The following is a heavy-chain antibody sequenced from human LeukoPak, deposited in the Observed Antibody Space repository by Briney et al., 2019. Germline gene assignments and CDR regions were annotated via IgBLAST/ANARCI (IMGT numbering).Heavy chain of an antibody. CDR2: ISYDGSNK. J-gene: IGHJ4*02. D-gene: IGHD3-22*01. Sequence: PGGSLRLSCAASGFTFSSYGMHWVRQAPGKGLEWVAVISYDGSNKYYADSVKGRFTISRDNSKNTLYLQMNSLRAEDTAVYYCAKGKRITMIVVVTSFDYWGQGTLVTVSS. V-gene: IGHV3-30*18. CDR3: AKGKRITMIVVVTSFDY. CDR1: GFTFSSYG.